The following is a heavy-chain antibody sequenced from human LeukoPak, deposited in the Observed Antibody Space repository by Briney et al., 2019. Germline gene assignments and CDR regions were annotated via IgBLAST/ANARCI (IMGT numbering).Heavy chain of an antibody. CDR1: GFIFRNYA. CDR3: ARDSVVTAIPFSLRAFDI. V-gene: IGHV3-23*01. Sequence: GGSLRLSCGASGFIFRNYAMSWVRQAPGEGLEWVSGISDNGGGRYYADSVKGRFTISRDNSKNMLYLQMNSLRAEDTAVYYCARDSVVTAIPFSLRAFDIWGQGTMVIVSS. J-gene: IGHJ3*02. CDR2: ISDNGGGR. D-gene: IGHD2-21*02.